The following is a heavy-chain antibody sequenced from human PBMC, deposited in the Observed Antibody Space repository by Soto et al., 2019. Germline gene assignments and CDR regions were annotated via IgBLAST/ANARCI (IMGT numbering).Heavy chain of an antibody. CDR2: ISGSGGSA. Sequence: EVQLLESGGGLVQPGGSLRISCAASGFTFSSYAMSWVRQAPGKGLECLSTISGSGGSAYYADSVKGRFTITRDNSKNTLHLQMNSLRAEDTAVYYCAKASDYDDILTGPHWGQGTLVTVSA. D-gene: IGHD3-9*01. V-gene: IGHV3-23*01. CDR3: AKASDYDDILTGPH. J-gene: IGHJ4*02. CDR1: GFTFSSYA.